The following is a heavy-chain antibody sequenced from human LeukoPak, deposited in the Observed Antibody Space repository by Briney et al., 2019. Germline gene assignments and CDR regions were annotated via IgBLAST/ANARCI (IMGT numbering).Heavy chain of an antibody. J-gene: IGHJ4*02. CDR2: IWYDGSNK. V-gene: IGHV3-33*01. CDR1: GXXFRXHG. CDR3: AGDRATSYFDY. Sequence: TSLRLSCAAXGXXFRXHGMHWVRQAPGKGLEWVAFIWYDGSNKYYTDSVKGRFTISRDNSKNTLYLQMNSLRAEDTAVYYCAGDRATSYFDYWGQGALVTISS. D-gene: IGHD1-26*01.